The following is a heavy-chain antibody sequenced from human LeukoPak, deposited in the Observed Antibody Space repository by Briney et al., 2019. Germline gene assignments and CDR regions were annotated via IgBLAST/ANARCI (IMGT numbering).Heavy chain of an antibody. Sequence: GGSLRLSYAASGFAFSSFWMSWVRQVPGKGLEWVANINQDGREKNYVDSVKGRFTIFRDNAKNSLYLQMNSLRVEDTAVFYCTRGSGWYPDYWGQGTLVTVSS. CDR3: TRGSGWYPDY. CDR1: GFAFSSFW. CDR2: INQDGREK. D-gene: IGHD6-19*01. J-gene: IGHJ4*02. V-gene: IGHV3-7*04.